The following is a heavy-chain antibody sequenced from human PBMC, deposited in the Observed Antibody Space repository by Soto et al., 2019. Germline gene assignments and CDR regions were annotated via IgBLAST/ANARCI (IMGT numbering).Heavy chain of an antibody. CDR3: AKVPFSYDSSGYIDY. D-gene: IGHD3-22*01. J-gene: IGHJ4*02. Sequence: GGSLRLSCAASGFTFSSYGMHWVRQAPGKGLEWVAVISYDGSNKYYADSVKGRFTISRDNSKNTLYLQMNSLRAEDTAVYYCAKVPFSYDSSGYIDYWGQGTLVTVSS. V-gene: IGHV3-30*18. CDR1: GFTFSSYG. CDR2: ISYDGSNK.